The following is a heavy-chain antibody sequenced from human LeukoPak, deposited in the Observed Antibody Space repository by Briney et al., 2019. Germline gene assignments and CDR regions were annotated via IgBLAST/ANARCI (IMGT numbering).Heavy chain of an antibody. J-gene: IGHJ4*02. V-gene: IGHV3-23*01. Sequence: GGSLRLSCAASGFPFSTYAMSWVRQAPGKGLEWVSGISSSDGSTYYTDSVKGRFTISRDTSKNTLYLQMHSLRAEDTAVYFCAKHRRGAYAYQFDYWGQGTLVTVSS. CDR3: AKHRRGAYAYQFDY. CDR1: GFPFSTYA. D-gene: IGHD5-12*01. CDR2: ISSSDGST.